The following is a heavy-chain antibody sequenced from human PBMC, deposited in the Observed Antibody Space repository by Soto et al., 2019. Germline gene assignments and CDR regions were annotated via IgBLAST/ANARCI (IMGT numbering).Heavy chain of an antibody. CDR3: VRGYCSGTNCYSEYFQF. J-gene: IGHJ1*01. D-gene: IGHD2-2*01. V-gene: IGHV3-48*03. CDR2: ISSSSSTI. CDR1: GFTFSHYE. Sequence: GGSLRLSCAASGFTFSHYEMNWVRQPPGKGPEWVSYISSSSSTIYYTDSVRGRFTVSRDNAKNSLYLQMDSLRAEDTAIYYCVRGYCSGTNCYSEYFQFWGQGSLVTVSS.